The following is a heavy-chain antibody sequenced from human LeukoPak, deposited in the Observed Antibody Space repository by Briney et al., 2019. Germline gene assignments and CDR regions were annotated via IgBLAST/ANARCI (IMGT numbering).Heavy chain of an antibody. Sequence: GGSLRLSCEAAGFQFDNYAMSWVRQTPRKGLEWVATISSAGASTYYADSVKGRFTISRDNFKNILFLQMDTLGAEDTALYMCAKDGTKEQTSSFDSWGQGTLVTVSS. V-gene: IGHV3-23*01. J-gene: IGHJ4*02. CDR3: AKDGTKEQTSSFDS. CDR1: GFQFDNYA. D-gene: IGHD2-2*01. CDR2: ISSAGAST.